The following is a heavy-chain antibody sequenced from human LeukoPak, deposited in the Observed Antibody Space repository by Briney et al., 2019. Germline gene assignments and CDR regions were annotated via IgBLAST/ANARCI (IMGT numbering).Heavy chain of an antibody. J-gene: IGHJ6*02. D-gene: IGHD6-13*01. CDR2: ISSSSSYT. CDR1: GFTFSDYY. V-gene: IGHV3-11*03. CDR3: ARSPPYSSRYGMDV. Sequence: GGSLRLSCAASGFTFSDYYISWIRQAPGKGLEWVSYISSSSSYTNYADSVKGRFTISRDNAENSLYLQMNSLRAEDTAVYYCARSPPYSSRYGMDVWGQGTTVSVSS.